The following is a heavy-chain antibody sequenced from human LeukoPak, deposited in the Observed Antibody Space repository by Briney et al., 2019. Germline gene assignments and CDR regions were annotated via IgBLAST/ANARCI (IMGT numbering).Heavy chain of an antibody. D-gene: IGHD1-1*01. J-gene: IGHJ3*02. CDR1: GGSFSDNY. CDR3: AREDRQLEYAFDI. Sequence: SETLSLTCAVYGGSFSDNYWTWIRRPPGKGLEFIGEINHSGSTNYNPSLKSRVTLSVDTSKNQFSLRLKSVTAADTAVYYCAREDRQLEYAFDIWGQGTMVTVSS. CDR2: INHSGST. V-gene: IGHV4-34*01.